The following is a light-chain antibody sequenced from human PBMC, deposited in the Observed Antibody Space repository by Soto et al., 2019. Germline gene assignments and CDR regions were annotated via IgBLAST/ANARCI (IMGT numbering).Light chain of an antibody. J-gene: IGLJ1*01. CDR1: SSNIGSKT. V-gene: IGLV1-44*01. CDR2: SNY. Sequence: QSVLTQPPSASGTPGQRVTISCSGSSSNIGSKTVNWYQRLPGTAPKLLIYSNYQRPSGVPDRFSGSKSGTSASLAISGLQSEDEADYYCSAWDDSLNGYVFGTGTKVTVL. CDR3: SAWDDSLNGYV.